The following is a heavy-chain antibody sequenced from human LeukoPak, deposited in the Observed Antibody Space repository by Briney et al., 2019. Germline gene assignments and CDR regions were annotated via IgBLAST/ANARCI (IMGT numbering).Heavy chain of an antibody. V-gene: IGHV4-59*01. D-gene: IGHD3-22*01. J-gene: IGHJ5*02. CDR3: ARCPITMIPQFDP. CDR1: GGSISSYY. CDR2: IYYSGSI. Sequence: PSETLSLTCTVSGGSISSYYWSWIRQPPGKGLEWIGYIYYSGSINYNPSLKSRVTISVDTSKNQFSLKLSSVTAADTAVYYCARCPITMIPQFDPWGQGTLVTVSS.